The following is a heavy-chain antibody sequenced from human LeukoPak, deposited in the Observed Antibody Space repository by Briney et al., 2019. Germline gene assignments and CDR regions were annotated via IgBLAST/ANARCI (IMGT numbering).Heavy chain of an antibody. D-gene: IGHD3-22*01. V-gene: IGHV3-74*01. Sequence: GGSLRLSCAASGFTFSSYWMHWVRQAPGKGLVWVSRINTDGSSTSYADSVKGRFTISRENAKNSLYLQMNSLTVDDTAVYYCAREAFTDSTGYYFSPLDMWGQGTMVTVSS. CDR2: INTDGSST. CDR1: GFTFSSYW. J-gene: IGHJ3*02. CDR3: AREAFTDSTGYYFSPLDM.